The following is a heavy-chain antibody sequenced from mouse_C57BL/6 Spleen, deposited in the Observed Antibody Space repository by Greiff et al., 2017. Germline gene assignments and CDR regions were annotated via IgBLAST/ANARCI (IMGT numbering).Heavy chain of an antibody. J-gene: IGHJ2*01. CDR2: IYPGDGDT. CDR1: GYAFSSYW. D-gene: IGHD1-1*01. V-gene: IGHV1-80*01. Sequence: VQLQQSGAELVKPGASVKISCKASGYAFSSYWMNWVKQRPGKGLEWIGQIYPGDGDTNYNGKFKGKATLTADKSSSTAYMQLSSLTSEDSAVYFCARYYYGSSYAYFDYWGQGTTLTVSS. CDR3: ARYYYGSSYAYFDY.